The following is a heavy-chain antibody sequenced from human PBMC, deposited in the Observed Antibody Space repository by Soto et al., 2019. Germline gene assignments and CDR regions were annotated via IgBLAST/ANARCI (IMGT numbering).Heavy chain of an antibody. CDR3: ARAPQLVAPAATGFDS. D-gene: IGHD2-2*01. J-gene: IGHJ4*02. CDR1: GIPCSTYS. CDR2: ISASTLTT. Sequence: RGSLRLSCTASGIPCSTYSMRLVRQAPAKGLEWISYISASTLTTFYAASVKCRFTISRDTAQNSLYLQMNSLRDEDTAVYYCARAPQLVAPAATGFDSWGQGTLVTVSS. V-gene: IGHV3-48*02.